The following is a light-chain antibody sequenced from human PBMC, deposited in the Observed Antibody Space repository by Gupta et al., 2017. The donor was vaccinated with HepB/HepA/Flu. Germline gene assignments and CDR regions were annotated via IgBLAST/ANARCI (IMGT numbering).Light chain of an antibody. V-gene: IGLV3-21*03. CDR2: DDR. Sequence: SYVLTQPPSVSVAPGKTATITCGENNIGSKSVHWYQQKPGQAPVLVVYDDRDRPLGIPERFSGSNSGSTATLTISRVEAGDEADYYCQVWDGDSDHEVFGTGTKVTVL. J-gene: IGLJ1*01. CDR3: QVWDGDSDHEV. CDR1: NIGSKS.